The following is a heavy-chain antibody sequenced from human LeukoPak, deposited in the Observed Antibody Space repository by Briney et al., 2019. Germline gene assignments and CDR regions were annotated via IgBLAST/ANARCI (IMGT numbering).Heavy chain of an antibody. CDR3: ARGLVVRGVIITFVRRRRNWFDP. J-gene: IGHJ5*02. D-gene: IGHD3-10*01. Sequence: PSETLSLTCAVYGGSFSGYYWSWIRQPPGKGLEWIGEINHSGSTNYNPSLKSRVTISVDTSKNQFSLKLSSVTAADTAAYYCARGLVVRGVIITFVRRRRNWFDPWGQGTLVTVSS. CDR1: GGSFSGYY. CDR2: INHSGST. V-gene: IGHV4-34*01.